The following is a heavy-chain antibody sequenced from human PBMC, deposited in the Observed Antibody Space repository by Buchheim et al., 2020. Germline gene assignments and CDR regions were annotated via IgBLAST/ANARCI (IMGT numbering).Heavy chain of an antibody. V-gene: IGHV4-39*02. D-gene: IGHD3-10*02. J-gene: IGHJ5*02. CDR1: GGSINSSSHY. CDR3: VRRYADYVDA. CDR2: IHYTGAT. Sequence: HLQLQESGPGLVKPSETLTLNCTVSGGSINSSSHYWGWIRQPPRNGLQWIGTIHYTGATSYNVSLKTRIIISMDGPKNRLSLKLTSVIAADAGVYYCVRRYADYVDAWGQGTL.